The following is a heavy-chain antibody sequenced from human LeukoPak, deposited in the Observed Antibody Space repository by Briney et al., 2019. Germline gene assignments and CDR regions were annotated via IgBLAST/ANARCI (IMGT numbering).Heavy chain of an antibody. CDR3: AREYFYDSSCYSDAFDI. V-gene: IGHV3-33*01. CDR2: IWYDGSYK. D-gene: IGHD3-22*01. Sequence: GGSLRLSCSASGFAFSNYGVHWVRQAPGKGLEWVAVIWYDGSYKYYADSVKGRFTISGDNSKNTLYLQMNSLRAGDTAVYYCAREYFYDSSCYSDAFDIWGQGTMVTVSS. CDR1: GFAFSNYG. J-gene: IGHJ3*02.